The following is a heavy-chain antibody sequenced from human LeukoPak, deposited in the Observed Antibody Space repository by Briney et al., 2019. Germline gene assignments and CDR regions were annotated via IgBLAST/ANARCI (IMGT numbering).Heavy chain of an antibody. CDR2: IYYSGST. CDR1: GGSISSSSYY. J-gene: IGHJ5*02. V-gene: IGHV4-39*07. D-gene: IGHD3-22*01. Sequence: PSETLSLTRTVSGGSISSSSYYWGWIRQPPGKGLEWLGRIYYSGSTYYNTPLKSRVTISVDTSKNPFSLKLSSVTAADTAVYYCARLESGYYDSSGYYWGNWFDPWGQGTLVTVSS. CDR3: ARLESGYYDSSGYYWGNWFDP.